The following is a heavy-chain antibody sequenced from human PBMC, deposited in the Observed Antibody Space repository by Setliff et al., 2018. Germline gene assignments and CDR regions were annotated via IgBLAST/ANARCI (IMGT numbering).Heavy chain of an antibody. CDR1: GGSFSDFY. Sequence: ETLSLTCAVYGGSFSDFYWIWIRQPPGEGLEWIGEITHRRVTTYNPSLQCRAAISLDTSKRRFSLKLGSVSAADTAVYYCARGRDVFPVPPYMDVWAEGTTVTVSS. V-gene: IGHV4-34*01. CDR2: ITHRRVT. CDR3: ARGRDVFPVPPYMDV. D-gene: IGHD3-10*02. J-gene: IGHJ6*03.